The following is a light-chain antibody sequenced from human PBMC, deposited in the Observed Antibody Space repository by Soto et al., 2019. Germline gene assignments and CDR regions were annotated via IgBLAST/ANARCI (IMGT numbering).Light chain of an antibody. J-gene: IGLJ1*01. CDR3: AAWDDTLDEYV. V-gene: IGLV1-40*01. CDR1: SSNIGAGYE. CDR2: RNT. Sequence: QSVLTQPPSVSGAPGQRVTISCIGGSSNIGAGYEVHWYQQLPGTVPKLLIYRNTYRPSGVPDRFSGSKSDTSASLAISGLQSEDEADYYCAAWDDTLDEYVFGTGTKVTVL.